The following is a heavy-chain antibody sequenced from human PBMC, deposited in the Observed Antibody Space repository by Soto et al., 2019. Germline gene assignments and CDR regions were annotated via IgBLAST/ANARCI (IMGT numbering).Heavy chain of an antibody. CDR1: GGTFSSKYA. CDR3: ATSPGFGGYYVV. CDR2: IMPSFGTR. D-gene: IGHD3-10*02. Sequence: QVQLVQSVAEVKKPGSSVKVSCKASGGTFSSKYAISWVRQAPGQGFEWMGGIMPSFGTRNYAQRFQDRITLTADASMTIAHMELTSLTSQDTAVYYCATSPGFGGYYVVWGQGTLVTVSS. V-gene: IGHV1-69*01. J-gene: IGHJ4*02.